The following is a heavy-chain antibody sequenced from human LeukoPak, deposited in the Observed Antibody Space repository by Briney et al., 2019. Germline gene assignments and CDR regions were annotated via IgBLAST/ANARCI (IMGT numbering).Heavy chain of an antibody. V-gene: IGHV4-61*02. D-gene: IGHD2-21*01. Sequence: PSETLSLTCTVSGGSISSGSYYWSWIRQPAGKGLEWIGRIYTSGSTNYNPSLKSRVTISVDTSKNQFSLKLSSVTAADTAVYYCARGETCGGDCYSLDYWGQGTLVTVSS. CDR2: IYTSGST. J-gene: IGHJ4*02. CDR1: GGSISSGSYY. CDR3: ARGETCGGDCYSLDY.